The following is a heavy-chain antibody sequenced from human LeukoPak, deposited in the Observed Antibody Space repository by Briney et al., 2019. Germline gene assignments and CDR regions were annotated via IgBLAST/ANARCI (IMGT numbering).Heavy chain of an antibody. Sequence: GASVKVSCKASGYTFTSYGISRVRQAPGQGLEWMGWISAYNGNTNYAQKLQGRLTMTTDTSTSTAYMELRSLRSDDTAVYYCARKYYDSSGYYENWFDPWGQGTLVTVSS. J-gene: IGHJ5*02. V-gene: IGHV1-18*01. CDR3: ARKYYDSSGYYENWFDP. CDR2: ISAYNGNT. D-gene: IGHD3-22*01. CDR1: GYTFTSYG.